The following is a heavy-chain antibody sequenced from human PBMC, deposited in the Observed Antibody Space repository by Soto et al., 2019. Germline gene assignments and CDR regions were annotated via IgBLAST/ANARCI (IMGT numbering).Heavy chain of an antibody. V-gene: IGHV4-31*03. Sequence: QVQLQESGPGLVKPSQTLSLTCTVSGGSISSGGYYWSWIRQHPGKGQEWIGYIYYSGSTYYNPSLKSRVTISVDTSKNQFSLKLSSVTAADTAVYYCARGYGDYGYYYYGMDVWGQGTTVTVSS. J-gene: IGHJ6*02. CDR2: IYYSGST. CDR3: ARGYGDYGYYYYGMDV. D-gene: IGHD4-17*01. CDR1: GGSISSGGYY.